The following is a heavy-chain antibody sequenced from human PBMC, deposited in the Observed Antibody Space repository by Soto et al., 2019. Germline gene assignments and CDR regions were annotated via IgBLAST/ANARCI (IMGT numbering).Heavy chain of an antibody. V-gene: IGHV3-23*01. CDR1: GFRFEKHA. J-gene: IGHJ5*02. CDR2: LNGNGDHT. CDR3: STLHPLVVSAALIIDT. Sequence: EEQLLESGGDLVRPGGSLKLSCEGSGFRFEKHAMSWVRQAPGKGLEWVAGLNGNGDHTYYAPSVRGRFTSSRDNSKKTVFLQMNSLRADDTGVYYCSTLHPLVVSAALIIDTWGQGTRVIVAS. D-gene: IGHD2-2*01.